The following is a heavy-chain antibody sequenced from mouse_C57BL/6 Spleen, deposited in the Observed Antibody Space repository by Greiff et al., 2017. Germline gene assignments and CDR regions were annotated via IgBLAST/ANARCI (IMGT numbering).Heavy chain of an antibody. CDR3: TYYYGSSYWYFDV. D-gene: IGHD1-1*01. CDR1: GYTFTSYW. CDR2: IYPGNSDT. J-gene: IGHJ1*03. V-gene: IGHV1-5*01. Sequence: EVQLQESGTVLARPGASVKMSCKTSGYTFTSYWMHWVKQRPGQGLEWIGAIYPGNSDTSYNQKFKGKAKLTAVTSASTAYMELSSLTNEDSAVYYCTYYYGSSYWYFDVWGTGTTVTVSS.